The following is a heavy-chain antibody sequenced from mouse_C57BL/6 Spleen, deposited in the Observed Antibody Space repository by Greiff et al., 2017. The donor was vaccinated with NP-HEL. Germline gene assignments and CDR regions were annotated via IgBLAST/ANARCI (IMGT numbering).Heavy chain of an antibody. CDR1: GFTFSSYA. V-gene: IGHV5-4*03. CDR2: ISDGGSYT. CDR3: ARGPYYDYGGGAMDY. J-gene: IGHJ4*01. Sequence: EVKLVESGGGLVKPGGSLKLSCAASGFTFSSYAMSWVRQTPEKRLEWVATISDGGSYTYYPDNVKGRFTISRDNAKNNRYLQMSHLKSEDTAIYYCARGPYYDYGGGAMDYWGQGTSVTVSS. D-gene: IGHD2-4*01.